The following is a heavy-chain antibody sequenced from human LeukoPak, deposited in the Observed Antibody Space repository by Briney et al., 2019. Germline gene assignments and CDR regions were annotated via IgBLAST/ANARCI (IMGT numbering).Heavy chain of an antibody. CDR3: ARHPGWILQQGAFDI. J-gene: IGHJ3*02. CDR1: GGSINSTSYY. V-gene: IGHV4-39*01. D-gene: IGHD5-18*01. CDR2: LYYSGST. Sequence: SETLYLTCTVSGGSINSTSYYWGWIRQPPGKGLEWIGSLYYSGSTYYSPSLQSRVTISVDTSTNHFSLNLSSVTAADTAVYYCARHPGWILQQGAFDIWGQGTMVTVSS.